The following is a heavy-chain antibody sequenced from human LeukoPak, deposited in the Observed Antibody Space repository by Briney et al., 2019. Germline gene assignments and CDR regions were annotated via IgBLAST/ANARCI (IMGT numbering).Heavy chain of an antibody. J-gene: IGHJ3*02. Sequence: SGGSLRLSCAGSGFSFSDYYMAWVRQTPGKGLQRVSFFDRGRDGKAHADSVEGRFTSSRDNDKDSLYLLMNSLTADDTAVYYCARELGSSRAFDIWGQGTMVTVSS. D-gene: IGHD2-15*01. CDR3: ARELGSSRAFDI. CDR2: FDRGRDGK. V-gene: IGHV3-11*05. CDR1: GFSFSDYY.